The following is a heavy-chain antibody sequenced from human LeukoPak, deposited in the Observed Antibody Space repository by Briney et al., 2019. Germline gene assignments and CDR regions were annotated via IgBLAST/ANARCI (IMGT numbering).Heavy chain of an antibody. J-gene: IGHJ4*02. V-gene: IGHV1-18*01. Sequence: ASVKVSCKASGYTLTSYGISWVRQAPGQGLEWMGWISAYNGNTNYAQKLQGRVTMTTDTSTSTAYMELRSLRSDDTAVYYCARDPPGTDFWSGYRYFDYWGQGTLVTVSS. CDR3: ARDPPGTDFWSGYRYFDY. CDR2: ISAYNGNT. D-gene: IGHD3-3*01. CDR1: GYTLTSYG.